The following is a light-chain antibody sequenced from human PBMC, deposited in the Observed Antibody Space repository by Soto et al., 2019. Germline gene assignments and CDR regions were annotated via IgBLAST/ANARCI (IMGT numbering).Light chain of an antibody. CDR2: EVT. CDR1: SSDVGGYNF. J-gene: IGLJ1*01. CDR3: NSYTTSSTLV. Sequence: QSVLTQPASVSGSPGQSITISCTGTSSDVGGYNFVSWYQQHPGKAPKLMIYEVTSRPSGVSNRFSGSKSGNTASLTISGLQAADEADYYCNSYTTSSTLVFGIGTKVTVL. V-gene: IGLV2-14*03.